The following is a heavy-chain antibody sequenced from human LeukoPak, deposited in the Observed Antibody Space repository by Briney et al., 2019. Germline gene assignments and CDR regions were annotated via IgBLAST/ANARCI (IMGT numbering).Heavy chain of an antibody. V-gene: IGHV3-48*04. CDR1: GFTFSSYS. J-gene: IGHJ6*03. D-gene: IGHD3-3*01. Sequence: GGSLRLSCAASGFTFSSYSMNWVRQAPGKGLEWVSYISSSSSTIYYADSVKGRFTISRDNAKNSLYLQMNSLRAEDTAVYYCARDLRVVMLGFYYYYMDVWGKGTSVTVSS. CDR3: ARDLRVVMLGFYYYYMDV. CDR2: ISSSSSTI.